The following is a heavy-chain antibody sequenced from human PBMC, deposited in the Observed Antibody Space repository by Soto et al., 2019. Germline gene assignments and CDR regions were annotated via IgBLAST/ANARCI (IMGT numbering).Heavy chain of an antibody. CDR3: ARGGDDSKVGRT. CDR2: IHPSGST. CDR1: GESCSGYY. J-gene: IGHJ5*02. V-gene: IGHV4-34*02. Sequence: QAQLQQWGAGVLKPSETLSLTCAVYGESCSGYYCSWTRQPPGKGLEWNGEIHPSGSTYFNPYHQTLITMSLDTSKNQFSLKLSSVTAADTAIYYCARGGDDSKVGRTWDQGTLVTVSS. D-gene: IGHD1-26*01.